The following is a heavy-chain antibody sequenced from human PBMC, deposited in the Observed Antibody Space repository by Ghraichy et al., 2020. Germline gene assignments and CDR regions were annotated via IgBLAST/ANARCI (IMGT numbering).Heavy chain of an antibody. CDR3: ARESRDGYNLRAYYFDY. CDR1: GGSISSYY. Sequence: SETLSLTCTVSGGSISSYYWSWIRQPPGTGLERIGYIYYSGSTNYNPSLKSRVTISVDTSKNQFSLKLSSVTAADTAVYYCARESRDGYNLRAYYFDYWGQGTLVTVSS. V-gene: IGHV4-59*12. J-gene: IGHJ4*02. D-gene: IGHD5-24*01. CDR2: IYYSGST.